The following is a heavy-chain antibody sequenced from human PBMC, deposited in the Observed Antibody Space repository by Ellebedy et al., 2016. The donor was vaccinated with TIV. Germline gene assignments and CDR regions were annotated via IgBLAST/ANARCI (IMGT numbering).Heavy chain of an antibody. CDR2: IYYSGST. J-gene: IGHJ3*02. CDR1: GGSISSYY. D-gene: IGHD5-12*01. V-gene: IGHV4-59*08. Sequence: SETLSLTCTVSGGSISSYYWSWIRQPPGKGLEWIGYIYYSGSTNYNPSLKSRVTISVDTSKNQFSLKLSSVTAADTAVYYCANLRAGYAFDIWGQGTMVTVSS. CDR3: ANLRAGYAFDI.